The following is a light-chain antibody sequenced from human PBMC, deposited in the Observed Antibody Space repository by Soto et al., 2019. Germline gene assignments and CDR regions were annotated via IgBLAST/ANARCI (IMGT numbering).Light chain of an antibody. CDR1: QSVLYSSNNKNY. V-gene: IGKV4-1*01. Sequence: DIVMTQSPDSLAVSLGERATINCKSSQSVLYSSNNKNYLAWYQQKPGQPPKLLIYWASTRESRVPDRFSGSGSGADFTRTISSLQAEDVAVYYCQQYYSTPYTFGQGTKLEIK. CDR2: WAS. J-gene: IGKJ2*01. CDR3: QQYYSTPYT.